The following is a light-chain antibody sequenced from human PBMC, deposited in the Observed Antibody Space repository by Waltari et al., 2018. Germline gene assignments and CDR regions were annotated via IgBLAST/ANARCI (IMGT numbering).Light chain of an antibody. CDR1: QSVSSN. V-gene: IGKV3-15*01. J-gene: IGKJ1*01. CDR2: GAS. CDR3: QQYNNWPRT. Sequence: EIVMTQSPATLSVSPGERATPSCRASQSVSSNLAWSQQKPGQAPRLPIYGASTRATDIPARFSGSGSGTEFTLTISSLQSGDFAVYYCQQYNNWPRTFGQGTKVEIK.